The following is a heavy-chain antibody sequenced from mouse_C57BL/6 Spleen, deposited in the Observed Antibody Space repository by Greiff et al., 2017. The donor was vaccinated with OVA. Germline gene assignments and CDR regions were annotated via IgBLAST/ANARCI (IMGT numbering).Heavy chain of an antibody. V-gene: IGHV1-50*01. CDR1: GYTFTSYW. CDR3: ARRMVTTSSVSYYFDY. J-gene: IGHJ2*01. Sequence: VQLQQPGAELVKPGASVKLSCKASGYTFTSYWMQWVKQRPGQGLEWIGEIDPSDSYTNYNQKFKGKATLTVDTSSSTAYMQLSSLTSEDSAVYYCARRMVTTSSVSYYFDYWGQGTTLTVSS. D-gene: IGHD2-2*01. CDR2: IDPSDSYT.